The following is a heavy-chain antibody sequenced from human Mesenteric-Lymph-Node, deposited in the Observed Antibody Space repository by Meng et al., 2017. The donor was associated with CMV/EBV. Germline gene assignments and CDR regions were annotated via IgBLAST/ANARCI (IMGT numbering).Heavy chain of an antibody. CDR3: ARDQEAVAGTDY. Sequence: ASVKVSCKASGYTFTGYYMHWVRQAPGQGLEWMGWINPNSGGTTYAQKFQGRVTMTRDTSISTAYMELSRLRSDDTAVYYCARDQEAVAGTDYWGQGTLVTVSS. D-gene: IGHD6-19*01. J-gene: IGHJ4*02. V-gene: IGHV1-2*02. CDR1: GYTFTGYY. CDR2: INPNSGGT.